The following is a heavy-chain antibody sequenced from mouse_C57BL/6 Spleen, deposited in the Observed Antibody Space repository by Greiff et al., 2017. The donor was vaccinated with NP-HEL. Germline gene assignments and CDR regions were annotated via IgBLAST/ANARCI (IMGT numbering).Heavy chain of an antibody. CDR2: ISSGSSTI. Sequence: EVQLVESGGGLVKPGGSLKLSCAASGFTFSDYGMHWVRQAPEKGLEWVAYISSGSSTIYYADTVKGRFTISRDNAKNTLFLQMTSRRSEDTAMYYCARTAYYSNYGGFAYWGQRTLVTVSA. J-gene: IGHJ3*01. CDR1: GFTFSDYG. CDR3: ARTAYYSNYGGFAY. V-gene: IGHV5-17*01. D-gene: IGHD2-5*01.